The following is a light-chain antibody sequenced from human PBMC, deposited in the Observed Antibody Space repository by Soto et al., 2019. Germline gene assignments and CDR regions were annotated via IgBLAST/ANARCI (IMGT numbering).Light chain of an antibody. J-gene: IGKJ4*01. CDR1: QGISYF. Sequence: DIRLTQSPSFLSASVGDRVTITCRASQGISYFLAWYQQKPGKAPKLLIYAASTLQSGVPSRFSGSGSGTEFTLTISSLQPEDFATYHCQQFKSYPFTFGGGTKVEIK. V-gene: IGKV1-9*01. CDR2: AAS. CDR3: QQFKSYPFT.